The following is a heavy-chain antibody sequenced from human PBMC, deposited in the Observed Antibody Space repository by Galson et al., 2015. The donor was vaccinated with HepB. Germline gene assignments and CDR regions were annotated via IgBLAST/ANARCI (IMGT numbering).Heavy chain of an antibody. CDR3: ARGAGRYYDFWSGYPVWFDP. V-gene: IGHV4-34*01. CDR2: INHSGST. CDR1: GGSFSGYY. J-gene: IGHJ5*02. Sequence: SETLSLTCAVYGGSFSGYYWSWIRQPPGKGLEWIGEINHSGSTNYNPSLKSRVTISVDTSKNQFSLKLSSVTAADTAVYYCARGAGRYYDFWSGYPVWFDPWGQGTLVTVSS. D-gene: IGHD3-3*01.